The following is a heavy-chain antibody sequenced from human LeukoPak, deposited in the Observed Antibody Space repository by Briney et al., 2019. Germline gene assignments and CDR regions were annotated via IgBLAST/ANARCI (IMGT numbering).Heavy chain of an antibody. V-gene: IGHV4-39*01. CDR2: IYYSGNT. CDR1: GGSISRSNYY. J-gene: IGHJ3*02. CDR3: ARGDYYYDSTDLGAFDI. D-gene: IGHD3-22*01. Sequence: SETLSLTCIVSGGSISRSNYYWGWIRQSPGKGLEWIGSIYYSGNTYYNPSLKSRVTISVDTSKNQFSQKLSSVTAADTAVYYCARGDYYYDSTDLGAFDIWGQGTMVTVSS.